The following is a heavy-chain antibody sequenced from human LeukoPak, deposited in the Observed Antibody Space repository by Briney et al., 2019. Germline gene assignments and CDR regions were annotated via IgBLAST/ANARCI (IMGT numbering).Heavy chain of an antibody. CDR3: ARVPPIPPVTDFDY. CDR2: ISAYNGNT. J-gene: IGHJ4*02. CDR1: GGTFSSYA. V-gene: IGHV1-18*01. D-gene: IGHD2-21*01. Sequence: GASVKVSCKASGGTFSSYAINWVRQAPGQGLEWMGWISAYNGNTNYAPKFQGRVTMTTDTSTSTAYMELRSLRSDDTAVYYCARVPPIPPVTDFDYWGQGTLVSVSS.